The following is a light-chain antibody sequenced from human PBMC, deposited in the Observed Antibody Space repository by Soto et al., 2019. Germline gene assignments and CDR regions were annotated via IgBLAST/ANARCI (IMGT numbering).Light chain of an antibody. CDR1: SSNVGGYNY. J-gene: IGLJ2*01. CDR3: CSYAASYTLV. CDR2: DAS. V-gene: IGLV2-11*01. Sequence: QSALPQPRSVSGSPGQSVTISCTGTSSNVGGYNYVSWYQQNPGKAPKLMIYDASKRPSGVPDRFSGSKSGNAASLTISGLQAEDEADYYCCSYAASYTLVFGGGTKVTVL.